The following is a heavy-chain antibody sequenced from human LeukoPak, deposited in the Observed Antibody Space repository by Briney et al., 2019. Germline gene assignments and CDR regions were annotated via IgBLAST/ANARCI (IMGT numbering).Heavy chain of an antibody. J-gene: IGHJ3*02. CDR2: ISYSGTT. V-gene: IGHV4-59*01. CDR3: ARDKGLPQAFDI. CDR1: GGSISSFY. Sequence: SETLSLTCTVSGGSISSFYWSWIRQPPGKGLEYIGYISYSGTTSYNPSLKSRVTISVDTSKNQFSLKLTSVTAADTAVYYCARDKGLPQAFDIWGKGTMVTVSS. D-gene: IGHD5/OR15-5a*01.